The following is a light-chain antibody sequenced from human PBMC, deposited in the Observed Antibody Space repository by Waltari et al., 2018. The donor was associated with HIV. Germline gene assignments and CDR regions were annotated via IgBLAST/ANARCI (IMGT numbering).Light chain of an antibody. Sequence: QLVLTQSASASASLGASVKLTCTLSSGYTAYAIAWHQQQAEKGPRYLMKVNSDGSYSRGDGIPDRFSGSSSEAERYLTISSLQSEDEADYYRQTWDTGIRVFGGGTKLTVL. CDR3: QTWDTGIRV. CDR2: VNSDGSY. J-gene: IGLJ3*02. V-gene: IGLV4-69*01. CDR1: SGYTAYA.